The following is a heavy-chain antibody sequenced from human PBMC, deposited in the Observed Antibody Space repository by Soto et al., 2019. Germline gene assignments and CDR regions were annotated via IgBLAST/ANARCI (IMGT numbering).Heavy chain of an antibody. CDR1: GFTFSSYG. V-gene: IGHV3-33*03. D-gene: IGHD2-21*01. CDR2: IWYDGSNK. Sequence: GSLRLSCAASGFTFSSYGMHWVRQAPGKGLEWVAVIWYDGSNKYYADSVKGRFTISRDNAKKTLNLQMNSLRVEDTAVYYCANLFDFDYWGQGALVTVAS. CDR3: ANLFDFDY. J-gene: IGHJ4*02.